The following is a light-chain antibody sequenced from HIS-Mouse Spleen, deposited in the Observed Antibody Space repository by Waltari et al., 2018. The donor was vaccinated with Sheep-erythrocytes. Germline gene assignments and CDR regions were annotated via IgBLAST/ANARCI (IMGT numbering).Light chain of an antibody. CDR2: SNN. Sequence: QSVLTQPPSASGTLGQRVTISCSGSSSNIGSNTVNWYQQRPGTAPKLLIYSNNRLPSGVPERFSGSKSGTSASLAISGLQSEDEADYYCAAWDDSLNGYVFGTGTKVTVL. V-gene: IGLV1-44*01. CDR3: AAWDDSLNGYV. CDR1: SSNIGSNT. J-gene: IGLJ1*01.